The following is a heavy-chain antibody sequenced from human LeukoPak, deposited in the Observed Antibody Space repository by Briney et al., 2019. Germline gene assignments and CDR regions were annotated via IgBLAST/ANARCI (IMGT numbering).Heavy chain of an antibody. CDR3: AKTNDGSGFLNDAYDI. Sequence: GGSLRLSCEGSGFTFEDFAMHWVRQTPGKGPEWVSGITWNSRKIDYADSVKGRFTISRDNAKKFVYLQMNSLRPGDTAFYYCAKTNDGSGFLNDAYDIWGQGTKVTVSS. CDR2: ITWNSRKI. V-gene: IGHV3-9*01. J-gene: IGHJ3*02. CDR1: GFTFEDFA. D-gene: IGHD3-22*01.